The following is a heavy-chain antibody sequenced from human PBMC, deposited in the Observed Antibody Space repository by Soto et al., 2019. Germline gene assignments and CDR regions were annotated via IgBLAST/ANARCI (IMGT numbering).Heavy chain of an antibody. J-gene: IGHJ6*02. V-gene: IGHV4-59*08. CDR2: IYYSGST. D-gene: IGHD2-15*01. CDR1: GGSIRSYY. CDR3: GRGYCSGGSCDLVHNYFYGLDV. Sequence: PSETLSLTCTVSGGSIRSYYLSWIRQPPGKGLEWIGYIYYSGSTYYKPSLKSRITISVDTSNNQFSLKLSSVTAADTAVYYCGRGYCSGGSCDLVHNYFYGLDVWGQGTTVTVSS.